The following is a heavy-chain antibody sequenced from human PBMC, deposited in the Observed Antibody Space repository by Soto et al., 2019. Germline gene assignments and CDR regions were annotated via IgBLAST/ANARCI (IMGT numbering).Heavy chain of an antibody. CDR3: AKDIVPAALKALYYGMDV. D-gene: IGHD2-2*01. Sequence: GGSLRLSCAASGFTFSSYAMHWVRQAPGKGLEYVSAISSNGGSTYYANSVKGRFTISRDNSKNTLYLQMNSLRAEDTAVYYCAKDIVPAALKALYYGMDVWGQGTTVTVSS. CDR1: GFTFSSYA. CDR2: ISSNGGST. V-gene: IGHV3-64*01. J-gene: IGHJ6*02.